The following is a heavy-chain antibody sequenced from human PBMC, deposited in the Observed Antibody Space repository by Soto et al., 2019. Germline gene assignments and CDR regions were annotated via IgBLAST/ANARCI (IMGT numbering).Heavy chain of an antibody. J-gene: IGHJ4*02. V-gene: IGHV5-51*01. CDR1: GYSFSTYW. CDR3: ARPRVGDMSYFDY. D-gene: IGHD1-26*01. CDR2: IYPGDSDI. Sequence: GESLKISCQGSGYSFSTYWIAWLRQMPGKGLEWMGMIYPGDSDIRYSPSSQGQVTISVDKSISTAYLQWSSLKASDTAMYYCARPRVGDMSYFDYWGQGTMVTVYS.